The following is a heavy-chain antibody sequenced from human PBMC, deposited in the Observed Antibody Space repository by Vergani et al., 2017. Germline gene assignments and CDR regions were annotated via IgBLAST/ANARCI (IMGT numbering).Heavy chain of an antibody. J-gene: IGHJ5*02. Sequence: QVQLQESGPGLVKPSQTLSLTCTVSGGSISSGGYYWSWIRQHPGKGLVCIGYIYYSGSTYYNPSLKSRVTISLDTSKNQCSLRLSSVTAADTAVYYCASVREAAPGVNWFDPWGQGTLVTVSS. CDR3: ASVREAAPGVNWFDP. D-gene: IGHD6-13*01. V-gene: IGHV4-31*03. CDR1: GGSISSGGYY. CDR2: IYYSGST.